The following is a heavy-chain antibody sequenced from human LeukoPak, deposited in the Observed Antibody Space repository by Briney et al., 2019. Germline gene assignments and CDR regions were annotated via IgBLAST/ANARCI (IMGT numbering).Heavy chain of an antibody. D-gene: IGHD3-3*01. V-gene: IGHV4-30-2*01. Sequence: SGTLSLTCTVSGGSISSGGYYWSWIRQPPGKGLEWIGYISHSGSTYYSPSLKSRITMSLDRSKTQFSLKLSSVTAADTAVYYCARGDAIWNGSPGFDYWGQGTQVTVSS. CDR2: ISHSGST. CDR1: GGSISSGGYY. J-gene: IGHJ4*02. CDR3: ARGDAIWNGSPGFDY.